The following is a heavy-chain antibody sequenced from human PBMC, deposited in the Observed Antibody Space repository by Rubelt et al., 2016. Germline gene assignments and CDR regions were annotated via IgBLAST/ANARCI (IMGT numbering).Heavy chain of an antibody. V-gene: IGHV4-39*01. CDR1: GGSISSSSYY. Sequence: QLQLQESGPGLVKPSETLSLTCTVSGGSISSSSYYWGWIRQPPGKGLEWIGSILFSGSTYYNPSLKSRVTISVDTSKNQFSLKLSSVTAAETAVYYCAGRSLLLLFDYWGQGTLVTVSS. CDR3: AGRSLLLLFDY. D-gene: IGHD2-15*01. CDR2: ILFSGST. J-gene: IGHJ4*02.